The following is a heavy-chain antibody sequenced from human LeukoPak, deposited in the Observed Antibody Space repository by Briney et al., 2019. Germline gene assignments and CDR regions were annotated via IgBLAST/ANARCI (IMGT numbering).Heavy chain of an antibody. CDR1: GSIFTAYL. CDR3: AGLLSSGINRRDWLEP. Sequence: GASLKISYTGSGSIFTAYLIWWLRQLPGKGLEWMSIVYHGDSETSYNPAFQSHVTVSAATATSTSSLQLSILTASDTAKYSCAGLLSSGINRRDWLEPWGQGTLVTVSS. J-gene: IGHJ5*02. V-gene: IGHV5-51*01. CDR2: VYHGDSET. D-gene: IGHD2/OR15-2a*01.